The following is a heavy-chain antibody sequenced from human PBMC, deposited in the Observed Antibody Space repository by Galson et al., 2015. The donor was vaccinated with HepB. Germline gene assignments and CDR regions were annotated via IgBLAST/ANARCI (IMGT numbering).Heavy chain of an antibody. CDR2: INPSGGST. Sequence: SVKVSCKASGYTFTSYYMHWVRQAPGQGLEWMGIINPSGGSTSYAQKFQGRVTMTRDTSTSTVYMELSSLRSEDTAVYYCARWRAFLERRFNYYGMDVWGQGTTVTVSS. V-gene: IGHV1-46*01. CDR1: GYTFTSYY. CDR3: ARWRAFLERRFNYYGMDV. J-gene: IGHJ6*02. D-gene: IGHD1-1*01.